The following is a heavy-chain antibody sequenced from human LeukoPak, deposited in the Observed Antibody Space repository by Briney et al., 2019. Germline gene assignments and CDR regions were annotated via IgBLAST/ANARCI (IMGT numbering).Heavy chain of an antibody. CDR2: IYSGGST. J-gene: IGHJ3*02. V-gene: IGHV3-53*01. Sequence: GGSLRLSCAASGFTVSSNYMSWVRQAPGKGLEWVSVIYSGGSTYYADSVKGRFTISRDNSKSTLYLQMNSLRAEDTAVYYCARYYYDSQNIWGQGTMVTVSS. CDR1: GFTVSSNY. CDR3: ARYYYDSQNI. D-gene: IGHD3-22*01.